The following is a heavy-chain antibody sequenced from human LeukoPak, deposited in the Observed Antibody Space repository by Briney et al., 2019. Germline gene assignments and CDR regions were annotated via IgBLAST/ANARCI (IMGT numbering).Heavy chain of an antibody. J-gene: IGHJ5*02. CDR3: ARGYDSNSYSPGFDP. Sequence: PSQTLSLTCTVSGDSVSRGGYYWSWIRQHPVKGLGWIGYIYSSGSTFYNPSLKSRFAVSKDTSKNQFSLNLNSVTAADTAVYYCARGYDSNSYSPGFDPWGQGTLVTVSS. V-gene: IGHV4-31*03. CDR1: GDSVSRGGYY. D-gene: IGHD3-22*01. CDR2: IYSSGST.